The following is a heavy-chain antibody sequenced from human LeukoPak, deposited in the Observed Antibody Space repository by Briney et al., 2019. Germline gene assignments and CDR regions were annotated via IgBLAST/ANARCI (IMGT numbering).Heavy chain of an antibody. V-gene: IGHV4-61*02. Sequence: SETLSLTCTVSGGSISSGSYYWSWIRQPAGKGLEWIGRIYTSGSTNYNPSLKSRVTISVDTSKNQFSLKLSSVTAADTAVYYCARVTMVRGVSLYYYYYMGVWGKGTTVTVSS. CDR2: IYTSGST. CDR1: GGSISSGSYY. CDR3: ARVTMVRGVSLYYYYYMGV. J-gene: IGHJ6*03. D-gene: IGHD3-10*01.